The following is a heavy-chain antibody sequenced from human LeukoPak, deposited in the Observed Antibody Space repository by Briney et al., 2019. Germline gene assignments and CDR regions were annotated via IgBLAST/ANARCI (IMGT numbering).Heavy chain of an antibody. Sequence: GRSLRLSCAASGFTFSTFDMHWVRQTPGKGLEWVALIWFDGGNTYYTASVKGRFTISRDNSKNTVYLQMNSLRDEDTAVYHCARSTVTNRHYFDYWGQGTQVTVSS. D-gene: IGHD4-17*01. J-gene: IGHJ4*02. CDR3: ARSTVTNRHYFDY. CDR2: IWFDGGNT. CDR1: GFTFSTFD. V-gene: IGHV3-33*01.